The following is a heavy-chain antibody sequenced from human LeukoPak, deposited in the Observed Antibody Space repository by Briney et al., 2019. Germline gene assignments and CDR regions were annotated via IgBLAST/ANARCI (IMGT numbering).Heavy chain of an antibody. Sequence: GGSLRLSCAASGFTFSSYAMHWVRQAPGKGLEWVAVISYGGSNKYYAGSEKGRFTISRENSKNTLYLQMNSLRAEDTAVSYWSRARYVATIYFDYWGQGALVTVSS. J-gene: IGHJ4*02. CDR1: GFTFSSYA. V-gene: IGHV3-30*04. CDR3: SRARYVATIYFDY. CDR2: ISYGGSNK. D-gene: IGHD5-12*01.